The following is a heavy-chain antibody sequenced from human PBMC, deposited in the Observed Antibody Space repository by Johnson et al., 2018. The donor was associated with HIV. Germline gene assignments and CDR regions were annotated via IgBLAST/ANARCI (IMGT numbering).Heavy chain of an antibody. V-gene: IGHV3-30*18. CDR2: ITYDGTNK. D-gene: IGHD3-10*01. Sequence: QVQLVESGGGVVQPGRSLRLSCTASGFTFSNYAIHWVRQAPGKGLEWVAGITYDGTNKYYADSVKGRFTLSRDNSKNTLDLQMNSLTIEDTAVFYCAKTRMGGILDAFDLWGQG. CDR1: GFTFSNYA. CDR3: AKTRMGGILDAFDL. J-gene: IGHJ3*01.